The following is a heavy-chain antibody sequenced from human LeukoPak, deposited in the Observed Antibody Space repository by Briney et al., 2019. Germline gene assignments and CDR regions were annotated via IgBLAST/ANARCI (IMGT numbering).Heavy chain of an antibody. D-gene: IGHD3-22*01. Sequence: SETLSLTCTVSGGSISSYYWSWIRQPPGKGLEWVGYIYYSGSNNYNPSLKSGGTISVKTSNNQFSLKLSSVTAADTAVYYCARVTVYMIEYYFDYWGQGTLVTVSS. J-gene: IGHJ4*02. V-gene: IGHV4-59*01. CDR2: IYYSGSN. CDR3: ARVTVYMIEYYFDY. CDR1: GGSISSYY.